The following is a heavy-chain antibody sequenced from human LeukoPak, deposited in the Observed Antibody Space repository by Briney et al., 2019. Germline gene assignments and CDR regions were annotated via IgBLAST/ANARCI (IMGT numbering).Heavy chain of an antibody. D-gene: IGHD2-8*02. CDR1: GFTFSDYS. CDR2: ISRTSTYI. Sequence: PGGSLRLSCAASGFTFSDYSMQWVRQAPGKGLEWVSSISRTSTYIYYVDSVRGRFTISRDNAGNSLYLQMNSLRAEDTAIYYCARGRRGVSPGEAWYFDLWGRGTLVTVSS. J-gene: IGHJ2*01. CDR3: ARGRRGVSPGEAWYFDL. V-gene: IGHV3-21*01.